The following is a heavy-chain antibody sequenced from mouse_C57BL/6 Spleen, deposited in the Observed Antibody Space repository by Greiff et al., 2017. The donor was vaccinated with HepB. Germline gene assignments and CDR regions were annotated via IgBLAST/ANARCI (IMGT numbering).Heavy chain of an antibody. D-gene: IGHD2-1*01. CDR3: AHLGNYPLDFDY. J-gene: IGHJ2*01. V-gene: IGHV1-52*01. Sequence: QVQLQQSGAELVRPGSSVKLSCKASGYTFTSYWMHWVKQRPIQGLEWIGNIDPSDSETHYNQKFKDKATLTVDKSSSTAYMQLSSLTSEDSAVYYCAHLGNYPLDFDYWGQGTTLTVSS. CDR1: GYTFTSYW. CDR2: IDPSDSET.